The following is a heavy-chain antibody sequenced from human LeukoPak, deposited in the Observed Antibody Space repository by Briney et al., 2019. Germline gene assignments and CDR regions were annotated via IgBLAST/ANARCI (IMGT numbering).Heavy chain of an antibody. CDR3: ARKISRIAVAGTSVVDY. Sequence: PGGSLRLSCAASGFTFSSYAMSWVRPAPGKGLEWVSSITNSGGSTYYADSVKGRFTISRDNSKNTLYLQMNSLRAEDTAVYYCARKISRIAVAGTSVVDYWGQGALVTVSS. D-gene: IGHD6-19*01. V-gene: IGHV3-23*01. J-gene: IGHJ4*02. CDR2: ITNSGGST. CDR1: GFTFSSYA.